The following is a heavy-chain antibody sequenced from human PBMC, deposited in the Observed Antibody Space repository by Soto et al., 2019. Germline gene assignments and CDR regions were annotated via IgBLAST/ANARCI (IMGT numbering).Heavy chain of an antibody. Sequence: DVQLVESGGGLVKPGGSLRLSCAASGFTFSTYNMNWVRQAPGKGLEWVSSIPSSTSYIFYADSVKGRFTISRDNAKNSLYLQMNSLRAEDTALYYCTKDIRRNGDYGPHYFDYWGQGTLVTVSS. D-gene: IGHD2-21*02. V-gene: IGHV3-21*04. CDR3: TKDIRRNGDYGPHYFDY. CDR1: GFTFSTYN. J-gene: IGHJ4*02. CDR2: IPSSTSYI.